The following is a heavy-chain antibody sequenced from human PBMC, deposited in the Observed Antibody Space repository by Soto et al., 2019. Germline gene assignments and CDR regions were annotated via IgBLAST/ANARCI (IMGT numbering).Heavy chain of an antibody. CDR3: ARLENYYDSSGYPASDAFDI. V-gene: IGHV3-21*01. J-gene: IGHJ3*02. D-gene: IGHD3-22*01. Sequence: LRLSCAASGFTFSSYSMNWVHQGPGKGLEWVSSISSSSSYIYYADSVKGRFTISRDNAKNSLYLQMNSLRAEDTAVYYCARLENYYDSSGYPASDAFDIWGQGTMVTVSS. CDR2: ISSSSSYI. CDR1: GFTFSSYS.